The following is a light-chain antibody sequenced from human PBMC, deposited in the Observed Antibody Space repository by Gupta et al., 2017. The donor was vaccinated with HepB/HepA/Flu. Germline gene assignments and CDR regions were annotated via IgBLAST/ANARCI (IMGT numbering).Light chain of an antibody. Sequence: EIVMTQFPATLSVSPGERATLSCGASQSVGHNLSWYQQKRGQATRLLFYGASTRATGIPARFSGSGSGPEFSLTISSLQSEDFTVYYCQQYNNWPLTFGGWTKVEI. CDR1: QSVGHN. CDR2: GAS. CDR3: QQYNNWPLT. V-gene: IGKV3-15*01. J-gene: IGKJ4*01.